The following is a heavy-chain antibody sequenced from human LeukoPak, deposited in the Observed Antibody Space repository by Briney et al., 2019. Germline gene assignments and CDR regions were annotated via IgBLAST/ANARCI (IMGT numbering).Heavy chain of an antibody. CDR1: GFTFSSYE. CDR3: ARTPSIAVAATCFDY. V-gene: IGHV3-48*03. J-gene: IGHJ4*02. D-gene: IGHD6-19*01. Sequence: PGGSLRLSCAASGFTFSSYEMNWVRQAPGKGLEWDSYIRSGGSTIYYADSVKGPFTISKDNAKNSLYLQMNSLRDEDTAVYFCARTPSIAVAATCFDYWGQGTLVTVSS. CDR2: IRSGGSTI.